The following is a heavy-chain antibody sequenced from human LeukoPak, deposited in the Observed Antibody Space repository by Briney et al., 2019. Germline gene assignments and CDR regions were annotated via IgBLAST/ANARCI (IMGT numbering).Heavy chain of an antibody. V-gene: IGHV6-1*01. CDR1: GDSVSRNSAA. D-gene: IGHD5-24*01. Sequence: SQTLSLTCALSGDSVSRNSAAWDWLRQSPSRGLEWLGRTYYRSKWYNDYAVSVESRITINPDTSKNQFSLQLNSVTPEDTAVYYCARADGDRDGYNFWFDPWGQGTLVTVSS. J-gene: IGHJ5*02. CDR3: ARADGDRDGYNFWFDP. CDR2: TYYRSKWYN.